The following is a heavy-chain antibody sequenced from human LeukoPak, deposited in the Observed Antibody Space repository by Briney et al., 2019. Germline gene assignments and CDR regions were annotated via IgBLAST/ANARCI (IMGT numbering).Heavy chain of an antibody. D-gene: IGHD4-23*01. CDR3: ARGRWRIDY. CDR1: GGSISSGDYS. J-gene: IGHJ4*02. Sequence: SQTLSLTCTISGGSISSGDYSWSWIRQPPGKGLEWIGYIYYSGSTNYNPSLKSRVTISVDTSKNQFSLKLTSVTAADTAVYYCARGRWRIDYWGQGTLVTVSS. V-gene: IGHV4-61*08. CDR2: IYYSGST.